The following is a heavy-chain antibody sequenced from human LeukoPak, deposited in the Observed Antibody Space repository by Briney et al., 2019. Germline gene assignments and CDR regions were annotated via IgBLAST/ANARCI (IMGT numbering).Heavy chain of an antibody. CDR2: ISGSTSVI. J-gene: IGHJ6*03. Sequence: PGGSLRLSCAASGFTFSTHTMAWVRQAPGKGLEWVCYISGSTSVIYYADSVKGRFTISRDNAKNSLYLQMNSLRTEDTAIYYCARGLYYIDVWGNGTAVTVS. CDR1: GFTFSTHT. CDR3: ARGLYYIDV. V-gene: IGHV3-48*01.